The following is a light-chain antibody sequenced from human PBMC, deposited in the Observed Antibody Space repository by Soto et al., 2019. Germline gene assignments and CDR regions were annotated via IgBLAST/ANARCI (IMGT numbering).Light chain of an antibody. Sequence: IVLTQSPGTLSLSPGERATPSCRASQSVSSSCLAWYQQKPGQAPRLLIFGASSRATDIPDRFGGSGSGTDFTLTISRLEPEDFAVYYCQQYGSSPQTFGQGTKVEIK. CDR2: GAS. J-gene: IGKJ1*01. CDR3: QQYGSSPQT. CDR1: QSVSSSC. V-gene: IGKV3-20*01.